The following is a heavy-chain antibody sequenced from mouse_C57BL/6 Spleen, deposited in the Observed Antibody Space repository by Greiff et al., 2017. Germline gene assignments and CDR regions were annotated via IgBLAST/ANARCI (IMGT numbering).Heavy chain of an antibody. J-gene: IGHJ2*01. D-gene: IGHD1-1*01. V-gene: IGHV1-15*01. Sequence: VQLQQSGAELVRPGASVTLSCKASGYTFTDYEMHWVKQTPVHGLEWIGAIDPETGGTAYNQKFKGKAILTADKSSSTAYMELRSLTSEDSAVYYCARGDLLLYPDYWGQGTTLTVSS. CDR1: GYTFTDYE. CDR2: IDPETGGT. CDR3: ARGDLLLYPDY.